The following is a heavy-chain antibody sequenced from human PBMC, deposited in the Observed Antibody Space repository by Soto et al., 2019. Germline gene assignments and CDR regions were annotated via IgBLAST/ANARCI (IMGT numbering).Heavy chain of an antibody. Sequence: GGSLRLSCAASGFTFSSYAMSWVRQAPGKGLEWVSAISGSGGSTYYADSVKGRFTISRDNSKNTLYLQMNSLRAEDTAVYYCAKDLYNWNYVPHLYNWFDPWGQGTLVTVS. D-gene: IGHD1-7*01. CDR2: ISGSGGST. CDR1: GFTFSSYA. CDR3: AKDLYNWNYVPHLYNWFDP. V-gene: IGHV3-23*01. J-gene: IGHJ5*02.